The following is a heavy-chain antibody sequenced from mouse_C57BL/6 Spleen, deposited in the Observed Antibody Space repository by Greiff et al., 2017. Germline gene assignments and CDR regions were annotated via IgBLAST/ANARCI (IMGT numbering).Heavy chain of an antibody. J-gene: IGHJ3*01. Sequence: QVQLQQSGPELVKPGASVRISCKASGYSFTSYYIHWVKQRPGQGLEWIGWIYPGSGNTKYNEKFKGKATLTADTSSSTAYMQLSSLTSEDSAVYYCARNRVYGSSSACFAYWVQGTLVTVSA. CDR3: ARNRVYGSSSACFAY. CDR1: GYSFTSYY. V-gene: IGHV1-66*01. CDR2: IYPGSGNT. D-gene: IGHD1-1*01.